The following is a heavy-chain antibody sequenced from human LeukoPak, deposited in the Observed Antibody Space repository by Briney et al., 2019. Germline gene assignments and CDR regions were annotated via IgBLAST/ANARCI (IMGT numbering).Heavy chain of an antibody. V-gene: IGHV1-18*01. CDR3: ARARGYCSGGSCYSYYYYGMDV. D-gene: IGHD2-15*01. CDR2: ISAYNGNT. CDR1: GYTFTSYG. Sequence: EASVKVSCKASGYTFTSYGISWVRQAPGQGLEWMGWISAYNGNTNYAQKLQGRVTMTTDTSTSTAYMELRSLRSDDTAVYYCARARGYCSGGSCYSYYYYGMDVWGQGTTVTVSS. J-gene: IGHJ6*02.